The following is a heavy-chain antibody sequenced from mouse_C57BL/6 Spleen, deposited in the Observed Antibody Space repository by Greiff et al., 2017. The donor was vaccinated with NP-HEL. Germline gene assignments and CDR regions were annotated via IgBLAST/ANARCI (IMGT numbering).Heavy chain of an antibody. J-gene: IGHJ1*03. Sequence: VKLMESGAELVRPGASVTLSCKASGYTFTDYEMHWVKQTPVHGLEWIGAIDPETGGTAYNQKFKGKAILTADKSSSTAYMELRSLTSEDSAVYYCTRRKIYGYDRDWYFDVWGTGTTVTVSS. CDR2: IDPETGGT. D-gene: IGHD2-2*01. V-gene: IGHV1-15*01. CDR3: TRRKIYGYDRDWYFDV. CDR1: GYTFTDYE.